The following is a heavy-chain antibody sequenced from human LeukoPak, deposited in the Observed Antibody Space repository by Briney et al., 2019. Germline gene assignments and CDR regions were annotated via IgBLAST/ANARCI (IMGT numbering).Heavy chain of an antibody. CDR3: AHRTLLVDTAMVLYETDAFDI. CDR1: GFSLSTSGVG. V-gene: IGHV2-5*02. CDR2: IYWDDDK. J-gene: IGHJ3*02. D-gene: IGHD5-18*01. Sequence: SGPTLVNPTQTLTLTCTFSGFSLSTSGVGVGWIRQPPGKALEWLALIYWDDDKRYSPSLKSRLTITKDTSKNQVVLTMTNMDPVDTATYYCAHRTLLVDTAMVLYETDAFDIWGQGTMVTVSS.